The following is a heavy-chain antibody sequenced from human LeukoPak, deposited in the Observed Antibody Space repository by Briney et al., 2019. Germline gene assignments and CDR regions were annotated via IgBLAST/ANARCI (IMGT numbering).Heavy chain of an antibody. D-gene: IGHD2-21*01. J-gene: IGHJ4*02. CDR3: STGTSYLVISSQEYYFDY. CDR1: GYTLPQLS. CDR2: FDPEDDET. Sequence: ASVKVSCKVSGYTLPQLSMLRVRQAPGQGLEGTGGFDPEDDETIHAQKFQGKVTMTEDTSTDTAYMELSSLRSEDTALDYCSTGTSYLVISSQEYYFDYWGQGTLVTVSS. V-gene: IGHV1-24*01.